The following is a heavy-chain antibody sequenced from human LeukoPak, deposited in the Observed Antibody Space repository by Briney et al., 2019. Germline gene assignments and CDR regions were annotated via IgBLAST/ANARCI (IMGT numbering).Heavy chain of an antibody. D-gene: IGHD5-18*01. J-gene: IGHJ4*02. CDR1: GYSIRSGFY. Sequence: SETLSLTCAVSGYSIRSGFYWGWTRQAPGKGLEWIGSIFQGGTTFYNPSLKSRVIISADTSNNEFSLKLSSVTAADTAVYYCARIGTAMIDYWGQGTLVTVSS. CDR2: IFQGGTT. V-gene: IGHV4-38-2*01. CDR3: ARIGTAMIDY.